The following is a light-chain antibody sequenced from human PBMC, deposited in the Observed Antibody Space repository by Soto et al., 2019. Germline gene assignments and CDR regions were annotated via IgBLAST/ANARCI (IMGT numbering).Light chain of an antibody. CDR1: QSISSW. Sequence: DIQMTQSPSTLSASVGDRVTITCRASQSISSWLAWYQQKPGKAPKLLIYKASSLESGLPSRFSGSGSGTEFTLTISSLQPDDFATYFSQQYNSYWTFGQGTKVEIK. J-gene: IGKJ1*01. CDR2: KAS. V-gene: IGKV1-5*03. CDR3: QQYNSYWT.